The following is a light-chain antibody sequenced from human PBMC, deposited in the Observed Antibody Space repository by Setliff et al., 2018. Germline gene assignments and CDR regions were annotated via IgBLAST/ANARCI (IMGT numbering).Light chain of an antibody. CDR3: SSYSGSSTLV. J-gene: IGLJ1*01. CDR2: EVS. Sequence: SVLTQPAPVSGSPGQSITISCTGTSSDVGGYNYVSWYQQHPGKAPKLMIYEVSDRPSGVSNRFSGSRSGNTASLTISGLQAEDEADYYCSSYSGSSTLVFGTGTKVTVL. V-gene: IGLV2-14*01. CDR1: SSDVGGYNY.